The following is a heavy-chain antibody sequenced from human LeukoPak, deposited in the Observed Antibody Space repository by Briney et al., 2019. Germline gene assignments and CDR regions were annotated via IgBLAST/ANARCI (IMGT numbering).Heavy chain of an antibody. Sequence: SVKVSCKASGGTFSSYAISWVRQAPGQGLEWMGGIIPIFGTANYAQTFQGRVTITTDESTSTAYMELSSLRSEDTAVYYCARAATMILGWFDPWGQGTLVTVSS. V-gene: IGHV1-69*05. D-gene: IGHD3-22*01. CDR1: GGTFSSYA. CDR2: IIPIFGTA. J-gene: IGHJ5*02. CDR3: ARAATMILGWFDP.